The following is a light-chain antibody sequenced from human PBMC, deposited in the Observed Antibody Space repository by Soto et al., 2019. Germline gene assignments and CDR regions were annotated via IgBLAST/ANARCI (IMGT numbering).Light chain of an antibody. V-gene: IGKV1-5*03. CDR2: KAS. J-gene: IGKJ2*01. CDR1: QSISTW. CDR3: QQYNGYPHT. Sequence: DIQMTQSPSTLSAPVGDRVTITSRASQSISTWLAWYQQKPGKAPKLLIYKASSLRNGVPSRFSGSGSGTEFTLTIYSLQPDDFASYYCQQYNGYPHTFGQGTKLEIK.